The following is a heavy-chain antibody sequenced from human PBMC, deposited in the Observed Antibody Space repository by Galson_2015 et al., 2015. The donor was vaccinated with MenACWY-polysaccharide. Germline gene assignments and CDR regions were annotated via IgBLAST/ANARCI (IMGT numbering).Heavy chain of an antibody. CDR2: INQYGSEK. D-gene: IGHD1-1*01. CDR3: ARDGGRTIGTTQRGY. J-gene: IGHJ4*02. CDR1: GFTFNDFW. V-gene: IGHV3-7*01. Sequence: SLRLSCAASGFTFNDFWLSWVRQAPGKGLEWVANINQYGSEKYYVDSVKGRFTISRDNAKNSLYLQMNSQRAEDTAVYYCARDGGRTIGTTQRGYWGQGTLVTVSS.